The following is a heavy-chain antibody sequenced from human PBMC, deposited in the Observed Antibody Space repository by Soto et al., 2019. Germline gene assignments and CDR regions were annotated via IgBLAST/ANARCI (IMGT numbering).Heavy chain of an antibody. V-gene: IGHV3-23*01. CDR3: AKGPYYYGSGSPRGYYFDY. D-gene: IGHD3-10*01. Sequence: GGSLRLSCAASGFTFSSYAMSWVRQAPGKGLEWVSAISGSGGSTYYADSVKGRFTISRDNSKNTLYLQMNSLRAEDTAVYYCAKGPYYYGSGSPRGYYFDYWGQGTLVTVSS. CDR2: ISGSGGST. J-gene: IGHJ4*02. CDR1: GFTFSSYA.